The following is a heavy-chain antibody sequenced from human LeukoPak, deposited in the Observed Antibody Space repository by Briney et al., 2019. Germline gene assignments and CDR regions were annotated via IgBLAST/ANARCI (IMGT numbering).Heavy chain of an antibody. J-gene: IGHJ4*02. CDR1: GFTFSSYA. CDR3: ARAIYDYVWGSYDY. V-gene: IGHV3-66*01. Sequence: PGGSLRLSCAASGFTFSSYAMSWVRQAPGKGLEWVSVISSGGSTCHADSVKGRFTISRDNSKNTLYLQINSLRAEDTAVYYCARAIYDYVWGSYDYWGQGTLVTVSS. CDR2: ISSGGST. D-gene: IGHD3-16*01.